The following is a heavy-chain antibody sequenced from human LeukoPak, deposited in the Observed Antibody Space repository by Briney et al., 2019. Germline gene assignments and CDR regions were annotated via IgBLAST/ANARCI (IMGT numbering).Heavy chain of an antibody. V-gene: IGHV4-59*12. CDR2: IYYSGST. Sequence: KPSETLSLTCTVSGGSISSYYWSWIRQPPGKGLEWIGYIYYSGSTNYNPSLKSRVTISVDTSKNQFSLKLTSVTAADTAVYYCASNRVLLWFGELLPQGGFDYWGQGTLVTVSS. D-gene: IGHD3-10*01. CDR3: ASNRVLLWFGELLPQGGFDY. J-gene: IGHJ4*02. CDR1: GGSISSYY.